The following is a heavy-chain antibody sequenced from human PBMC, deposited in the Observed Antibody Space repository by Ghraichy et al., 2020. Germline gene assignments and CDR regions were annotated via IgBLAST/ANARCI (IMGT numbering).Heavy chain of an antibody. CDR1: GGSISSSSYY. D-gene: IGHD3-3*01. Sequence: TLSLTCTVSGGSISSSSYYWGWIRQPPGKGLEWIGSIYYSGSTYYNPSLKSRVTISVDTSKNQFSLKLSSVTAADTAVYYCARTNYDFWSGYLSFDYWGQGTLVTVSS. V-gene: IGHV4-39*01. CDR3: ARTNYDFWSGYLSFDY. CDR2: IYYSGST. J-gene: IGHJ4*02.